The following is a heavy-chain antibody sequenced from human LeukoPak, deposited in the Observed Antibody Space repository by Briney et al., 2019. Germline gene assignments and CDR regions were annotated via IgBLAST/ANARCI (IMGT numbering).Heavy chain of an antibody. D-gene: IGHD1-14*01. CDR3: AKVSGGGLYYDGMDV. V-gene: IGHV3-23*01. CDR2: ISGSGGST. CDR1: GFTFSSYT. J-gene: IGHJ6*02. Sequence: GGSLRLSCAASGFTFSSYTMSWVRQAPGKGLEWVSAISGSGGSTYYADSVKGRFTISRDNSKNTLYLQMNSLRAEDTAIYYCAKVSGGGLYYDGMDVWGQGTTVTVSS.